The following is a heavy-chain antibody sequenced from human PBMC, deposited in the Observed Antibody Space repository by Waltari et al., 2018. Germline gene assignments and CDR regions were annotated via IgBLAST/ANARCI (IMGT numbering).Heavy chain of an antibody. V-gene: IGHV4-59*01. CDR2: IYYSGST. J-gene: IGHJ4*02. Sequence: QVQLQESGPGLVKPSETLSLTCTVSGGSISSYYWSWIRQPPGKGLEWIGYIYYSGSTNHNPSLKSRVTISVDTSKNQFSLKLSSVTAADTAVYYCARGEYYGSGSYSLDYWGQGTLVTVSS. CDR1: GGSISSYY. CDR3: ARGEYYGSGSYSLDY. D-gene: IGHD3-10*01.